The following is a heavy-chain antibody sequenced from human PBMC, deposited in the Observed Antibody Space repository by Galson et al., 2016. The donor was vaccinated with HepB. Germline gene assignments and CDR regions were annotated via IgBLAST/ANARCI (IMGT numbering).Heavy chain of an antibody. V-gene: IGHV3-64D*06. Sequence: SLRLSCAASGFTFSSYTMHWVRQAPGKGLEYISTISDNGGSTYYADSVKGRFTISRDNSKNMLYLQVSSLRVEDTGVYYCVKVEDCGGDCYSWPPFDYWGQGTLVTVSS. D-gene: IGHD2-21*02. J-gene: IGHJ4*02. CDR2: ISDNGGST. CDR3: VKVEDCGGDCYSWPPFDY. CDR1: GFTFSSYT.